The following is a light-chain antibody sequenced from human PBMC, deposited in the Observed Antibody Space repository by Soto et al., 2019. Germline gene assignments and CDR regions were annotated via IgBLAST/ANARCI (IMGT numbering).Light chain of an antibody. CDR3: LQYYNYPFT. V-gene: IGKV1-5*03. CDR1: QSISTA. Sequence: DIQMTQSPSTLSAYVGDRVTITCRASQSISTALAWFQQKPGKAPKFLSDKVSNLESGVPSRFSGSGSGAEFTLTISSLQPDDLAGYYCLQYYNYPFTFGGGTTVEIK. CDR2: KVS. J-gene: IGKJ4*01.